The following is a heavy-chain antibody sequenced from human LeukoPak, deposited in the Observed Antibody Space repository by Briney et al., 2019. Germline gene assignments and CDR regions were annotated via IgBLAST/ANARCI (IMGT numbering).Heavy chain of an antibody. V-gene: IGHV4-59*01. CDR1: GGAISSYS. CDR3: ARGRKRFDP. Sequence: SEALSLTCTVSGGAISSYSWSWIRQPPGKGLEWIGYIYYSGSTSYSPSLKSRVTITVDTSKNQVSLKVNSVTAADTAVYYCARGRKRFDPWGQGTLVTVSS. J-gene: IGHJ5*02. CDR2: IYYSGST.